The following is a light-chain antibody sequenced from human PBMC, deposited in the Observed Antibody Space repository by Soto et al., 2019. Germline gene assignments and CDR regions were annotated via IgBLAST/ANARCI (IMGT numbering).Light chain of an antibody. V-gene: IGKV1-39*01. Sequence: DIQMTQSPSSLSASVGDRVTITCRASQSISSHLNWYQQKPGKAHKLLIYGASSLQSGVPSRFSGSGSGTDSTLTISSLKTEDSATYYCQQSYNTPWTFGKGTKVEI. CDR1: QSISSH. CDR3: QQSYNTPWT. J-gene: IGKJ1*01. CDR2: GAS.